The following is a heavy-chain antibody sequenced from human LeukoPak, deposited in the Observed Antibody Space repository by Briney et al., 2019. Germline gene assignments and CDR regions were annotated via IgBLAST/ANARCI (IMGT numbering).Heavy chain of an antibody. CDR1: GFTFSSYW. V-gene: IGHV3-74*01. D-gene: IGHD2-21*02. Sequence: GGSLRLSCAASGFTFSSYWMQWVRQAPGKGLVWVSRINSDGSSTRYADSVRGRFTISRDNAKNTLYLQMNSLRAEATAVYYCAIESYADPYCCCDCYSGWYFDLWGRGTLVTVSS. J-gene: IGHJ2*01. CDR2: INSDGSST. CDR3: AIESYADPYCCCDCYSGWYFDL.